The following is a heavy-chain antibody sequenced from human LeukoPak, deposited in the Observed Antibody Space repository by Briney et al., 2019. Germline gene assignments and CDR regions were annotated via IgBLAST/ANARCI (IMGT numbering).Heavy chain of an antibody. J-gene: IGHJ4*02. CDR1: GYDFTTYW. D-gene: IGHD3-10*01. V-gene: IGHV5-51*01. CDR3: ARRVGSYEYFDY. CDR2: IYPGDSDT. Sequence: GESLQISCKGSGYDFTTYWIAWVRQMPGKGVEWMGIIYPGDSDTRYSPSLQGQVTISADKSISTAYLQWSSLKASDTAMYYCARRVGSYEYFDYWGQGTLVTVSS.